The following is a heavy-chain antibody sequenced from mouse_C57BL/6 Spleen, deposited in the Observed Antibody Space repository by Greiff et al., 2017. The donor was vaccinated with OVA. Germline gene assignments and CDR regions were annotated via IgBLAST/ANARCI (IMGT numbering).Heavy chain of an antibody. D-gene: IGHD2-4*01. J-gene: IGHJ2*01. Sequence: QVQLQQPGAELVRPGSSVKLSCKASGYTFTSYWMHWVKQRPIQGLEWIGNIDPSDSETHYNQKFKDKATLTVDKSSSTAYMQLSSLTSEDSAVYYCARMRDYDGNYFDYWGQGTTLTVSS. CDR2: IDPSDSET. V-gene: IGHV1-52*01. CDR1: GYTFTSYW. CDR3: ARMRDYDGNYFDY.